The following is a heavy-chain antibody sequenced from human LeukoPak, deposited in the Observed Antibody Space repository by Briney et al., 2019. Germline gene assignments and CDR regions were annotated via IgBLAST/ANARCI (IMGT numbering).Heavy chain of an antibody. V-gene: IGHV3-48*01. J-gene: IGHJ4*02. Sequence: GGSLRLSCAASGFTVSSNYMNWVRQAPGKGLEWVSYISSSSSTIYYADSVKGRFTISRDNSKNTLYLQMNSLRAEDTAVYYCAKDKWELEVGQTSDYWGQGTLVTVSS. CDR1: GFTVSSNY. CDR3: AKDKWELEVGQTSDY. CDR2: ISSSSSTI. D-gene: IGHD1-26*01.